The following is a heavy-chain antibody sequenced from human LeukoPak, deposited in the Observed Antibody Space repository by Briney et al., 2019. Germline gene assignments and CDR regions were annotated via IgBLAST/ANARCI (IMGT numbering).Heavy chain of an antibody. Sequence: GASVKVSCKASGYTFTNYDINWVRQATGQGLEWMGWMNPKSGNTRYTQKFQGRVTITRNTSINTAYMELSSLRSEDTAVYYCARGLLLRYGGGYYMDVWGEGTTVTVSS. CDR3: ARGLLLRYGGGYYMDV. CDR2: MNPKSGNT. J-gene: IGHJ6*03. D-gene: IGHD3-9*01. CDR1: GYTFTNYD. V-gene: IGHV1-8*01.